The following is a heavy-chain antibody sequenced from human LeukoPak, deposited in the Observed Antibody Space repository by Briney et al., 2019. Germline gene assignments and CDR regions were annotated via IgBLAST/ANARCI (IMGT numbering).Heavy chain of an antibody. Sequence: GGSLRLSCAASGFTFSSFAMTWVRQAPGKGLEWVGRIKSKTDGGTTDYAAPVKGRFTISRDDSKNTLYLQMNSLKTEDTAVYYCTTVGVVVAAPGGYYFYYWGQGTLVTVSS. J-gene: IGHJ4*02. CDR1: GFTFSSFA. CDR2: IKSKTDGGTT. D-gene: IGHD2-15*01. V-gene: IGHV3-15*01. CDR3: TTVGVVVAAPGGYYFYY.